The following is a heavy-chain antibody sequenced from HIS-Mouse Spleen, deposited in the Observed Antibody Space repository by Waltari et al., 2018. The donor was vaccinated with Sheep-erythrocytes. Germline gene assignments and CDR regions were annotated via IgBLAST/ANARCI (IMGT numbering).Heavy chain of an antibody. J-gene: IGHJ4*02. CDR1: GGPFRSYA. CDR3: AQTGATTPHFDY. D-gene: IGHD1-26*01. V-gene: IGHV1-69*04. CDR2: IIPILGIA. Sequence: QVQLVQSGAAVKKPGSSVKVSCTASGGPFRSYAISWVRKAPGQGLEWMGRIIPILGIANYAQKFQGRVTITADKSTSTAYMELSSLRSEDTAVYYCAQTGATTPHFDYWGQGTLVTVSS.